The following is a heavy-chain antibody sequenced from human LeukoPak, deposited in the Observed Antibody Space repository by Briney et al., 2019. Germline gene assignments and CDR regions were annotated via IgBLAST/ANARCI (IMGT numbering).Heavy chain of an antibody. V-gene: IGHV3-33*08. CDR1: GFTFSSYG. CDR3: AAIDGNSIRGAFDI. J-gene: IGHJ3*02. Sequence: GGSLRLSCAASGFTFSSYGMHWVRQAPGKGLEWVAVIWYGGSNKYYADSVKGRFTISRDNSKNTLYLQMNSLRAEDTAVYYCAAIDGNSIRGAFDIWGQGTMVTVSS. D-gene: IGHD4-23*01. CDR2: IWYGGSNK.